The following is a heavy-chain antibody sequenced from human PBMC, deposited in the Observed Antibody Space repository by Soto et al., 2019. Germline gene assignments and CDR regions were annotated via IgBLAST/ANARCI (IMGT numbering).Heavy chain of an antibody. CDR2: ISYDGSNK. CDR1: GFTFSSYG. V-gene: IGHV3-30*18. Sequence: ESGGGVVQPGRSLRLSCAASGFTFSSYGMHWVRQAPGKGLEWVAVISYDGSNKYYADSVKGRFTISRDNSKNTLYLQMNSLRAEDTAVYYCAKATPSDYWGQGTLVTVSS. CDR3: AKATPSDY. D-gene: IGHD4-17*01. J-gene: IGHJ4*02.